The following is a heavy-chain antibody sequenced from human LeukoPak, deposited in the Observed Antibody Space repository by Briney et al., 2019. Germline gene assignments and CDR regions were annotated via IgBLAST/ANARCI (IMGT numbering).Heavy chain of an antibody. CDR3: ARVFDS. CDR2: IFYTGKT. Sequence: SETLSLTCTVSGGSLYTSDYYWGWVRQPPGKGPEWIGDIFYTGKTNYNASLKSRVSISIDTSKTQFSLQRTSVTAADTAVYYWARVFDSWGQGTLVSVSS. J-gene: IGHJ4*02. CDR1: GGSLYTSDYY. V-gene: IGHV4-39*07.